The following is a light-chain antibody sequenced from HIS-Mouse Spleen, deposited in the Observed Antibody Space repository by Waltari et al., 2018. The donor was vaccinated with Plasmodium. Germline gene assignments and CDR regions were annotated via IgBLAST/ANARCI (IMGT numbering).Light chain of an antibody. J-gene: IGLJ2*01. CDR1: SRYDGRYNL. CDR3: CSYAGSRMV. CDR2: EGS. Sequence: QSALTQPASVSGSPGQSITLSCTCPSRYDGRYNLVSWYQQHPGKAPKLMIYEGSKRPSGVSNRFSGSKSGNTASLTISGLQAEDEADYYCCSYAGSRMVFGGGTKLTVL. V-gene: IGLV2-23*01.